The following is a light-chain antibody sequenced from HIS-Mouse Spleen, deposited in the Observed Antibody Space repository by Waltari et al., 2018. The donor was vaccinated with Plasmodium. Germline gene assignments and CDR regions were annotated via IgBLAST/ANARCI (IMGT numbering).Light chain of an antibody. CDR1: QSVSSN. CDR2: GAS. V-gene: IGKV3-15*01. CDR3: QQYNNWSFT. J-gene: IGKJ3*01. Sequence: EIVITHSPPTLSVSPGERAPLSCRASQSVSSNLAWYQQKPGQAPRLLIYGASTRATGIPARFSGSGSGTEFTLTISSLQSEDFAVYYCQQYNNWSFTFGPGTKVDIK.